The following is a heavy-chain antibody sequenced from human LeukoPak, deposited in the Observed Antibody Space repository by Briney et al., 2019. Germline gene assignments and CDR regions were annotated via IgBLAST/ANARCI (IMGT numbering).Heavy chain of an antibody. CDR1: GGSISSYY. D-gene: IGHD6-13*01. J-gene: IGHJ3*02. V-gene: IGHV4-59*01. Sequence: SETLSLTCTASGGSISSYYWSWIRQPPGKGLEWIGYIYYSGSTNYNPSLKSRVTISVDTSKNQFSLKLSSVTAADTAVYYCAREGSSPVSFDIWGQGTMVTVSS. CDR2: IYYSGST. CDR3: AREGSSPVSFDI.